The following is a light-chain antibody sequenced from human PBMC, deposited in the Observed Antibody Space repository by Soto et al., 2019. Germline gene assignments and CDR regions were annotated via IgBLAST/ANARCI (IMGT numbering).Light chain of an antibody. CDR3: QQYDSSPRT. J-gene: IGKJ1*01. CDR2: GAS. V-gene: IGKV3-20*01. CDR1: QSVSSSS. Sequence: IVFTQSPGTVSLSPGERATLSCRASQSVSSSSLAWYQQKPGQAPRLLISGASSRATGIPDRFSGSGSGTDFTLTISRLEPEDFAVYYCQQYDSSPRTFGQGTKVGIK.